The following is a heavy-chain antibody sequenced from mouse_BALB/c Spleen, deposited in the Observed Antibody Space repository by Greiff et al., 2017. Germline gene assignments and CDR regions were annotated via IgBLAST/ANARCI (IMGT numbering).Heavy chain of an antibody. CDR3: ARGYGNYAMDY. Sequence: EVQLVESGGGLVQPGGSRKLSCAASGFTFRDYGMAWVRQAPGQGPEWVAFISNLAYSIYYADTVTGRFTISRENAKNTLYLEMSSLRSEDTAMYYCARGYGNYAMDYWGQGTSVTVSS. CDR1: GFTFRDYG. D-gene: IGHD2-10*02. V-gene: IGHV5-15*02. CDR2: ISNLAYSI. J-gene: IGHJ4*01.